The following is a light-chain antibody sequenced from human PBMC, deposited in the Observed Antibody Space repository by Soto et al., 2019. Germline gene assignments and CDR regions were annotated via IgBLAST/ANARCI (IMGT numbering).Light chain of an antibody. Sequence: EIVLTQSPGTLSLSPGERATLSCRASQYVSTSYLAWYQQKPGQAPRLLIYGASSRATGIPDRFSGSGSGTDFTLTISRLEPEDFAVYYCQQYGSSPALFAFGPGTKVDIK. CDR2: GAS. CDR3: QQYGSSPALFA. J-gene: IGKJ3*01. V-gene: IGKV3-20*01. CDR1: QYVSTSY.